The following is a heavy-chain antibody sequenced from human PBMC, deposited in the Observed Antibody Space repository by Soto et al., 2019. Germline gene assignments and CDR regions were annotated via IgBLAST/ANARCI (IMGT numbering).Heavy chain of an antibody. V-gene: IGHV4-34*01. J-gene: IGHJ6*02. Sequence: ETLSLTCAVYVGSVSGYYWSWIRQPPGKGLEWIGEINHSGSTNYNPSLKSRVTISVDTSKNQFSLKLSSVTAADTAVYYCARRTYIFGVVINNYYYYGMDVWGQGTTVTVSS. CDR3: ARRTYIFGVVINNYYYYGMDV. D-gene: IGHD3-3*02. CDR2: INHSGST. CDR1: VGSVSGYY.